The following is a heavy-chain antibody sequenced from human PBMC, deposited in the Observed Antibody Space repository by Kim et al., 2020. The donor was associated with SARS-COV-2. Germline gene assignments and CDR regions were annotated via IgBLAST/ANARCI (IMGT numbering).Heavy chain of an antibody. CDR3: AREGRGDYGDYSYGMDV. Sequence: ASVKVSCKASGDSFSSFGVNWMRQAPGQGLQWMGGIIPLFRIINYAPKFQGRVTITADESSNTAYMELSSLNSEDTAAYYCAREGRGDYGDYSYGMDVWGPGTTVIVSS. D-gene: IGHD4-17*01. CDR2: IIPLFRII. J-gene: IGHJ6*02. CDR1: GDSFSSFG. V-gene: IGHV1-69*13.